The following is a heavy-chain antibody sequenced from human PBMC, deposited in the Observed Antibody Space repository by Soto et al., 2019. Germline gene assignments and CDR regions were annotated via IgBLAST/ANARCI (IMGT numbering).Heavy chain of an antibody. CDR2: ISGYNGNT. CDR1: GYTFTSYG. D-gene: IGHD3-10*01. Sequence: QVQLVQSGAEVKKPGASVKVSCKASGYTFTSYGVSWVRQAPGQGLEWMGWISGYNGNTNYAQKLQGRVTMTTDTSTRTAYMELRSLRSDDTAVYYCARAGIYYYGSGSPYYYGMDVWGQGITVTVSS. J-gene: IGHJ6*02. V-gene: IGHV1-18*04. CDR3: ARAGIYYYGSGSPYYYGMDV.